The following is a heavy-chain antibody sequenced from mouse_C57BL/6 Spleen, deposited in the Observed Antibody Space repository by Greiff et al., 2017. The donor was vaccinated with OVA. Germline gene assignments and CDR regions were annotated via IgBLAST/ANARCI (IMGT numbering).Heavy chain of an antibody. CDR3: ARSGYYGSSPYWFAY. J-gene: IGHJ3*01. CDR2: IYPGSGST. Sequence: VQLQQPGAELVKPGASVKMSCKASGYTFTSYWITWVKQRPGQGLEWIGDIYPGSGSTNYNEKFKSKATLTVDTSSSTAYMQLSSLTSEDSAVYYCARSGYYGSSPYWFAYWGQGALVTVST. CDR1: GYTFTSYW. D-gene: IGHD1-1*01. V-gene: IGHV1-55*01.